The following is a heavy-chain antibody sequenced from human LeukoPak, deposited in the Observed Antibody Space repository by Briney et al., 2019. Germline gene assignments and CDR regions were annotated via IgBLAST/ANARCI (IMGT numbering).Heavy chain of an antibody. CDR3: ARDTGTGWFDP. D-gene: IGHD1/OR15-1a*01. J-gene: IGHJ5*02. Sequence: SETLSLTCTVSGDSINSNNYYWGWIRQPPGKGLEWIGSIYDSGSTNYNPSLKSRVTISVDTSKNQFSLKLSSVTAADTAVYYCARDTGTGWFDPWGQGTLVTVSS. CDR2: IYDSGST. V-gene: IGHV4-39*07. CDR1: GDSINSNNYY.